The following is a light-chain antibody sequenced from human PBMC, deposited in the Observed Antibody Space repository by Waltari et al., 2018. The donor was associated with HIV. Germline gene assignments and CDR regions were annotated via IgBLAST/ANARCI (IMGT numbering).Light chain of an antibody. Sequence: EIVLTQSPGTLSLSPGERATLSCRASQSVTSSYLAWYQQKPGQAPRLLIYGASIRASGIPDRFSGSGSGTDFTLTISRLETEDFAVYYCQQYGNSYTFGQGTKLEI. V-gene: IGKV3-20*01. CDR3: QQYGNSYT. J-gene: IGKJ2*01. CDR2: GAS. CDR1: QSVTSSY.